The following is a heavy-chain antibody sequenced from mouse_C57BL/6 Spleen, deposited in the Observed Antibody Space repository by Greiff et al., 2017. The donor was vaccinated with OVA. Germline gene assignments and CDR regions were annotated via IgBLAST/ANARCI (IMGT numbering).Heavy chain of an antibody. CDR2: ISDGGSYT. Sequence: EVKLVESGGGLVKPGGSLKLSCAASGFTFSSYAMSWVRQTPEKRLEWVATISDGGSYTYYPENVKGRFTISRDNAKNNLYLQMSHLKSEDTAMYYCARVRGLDAMDYWGQGTSVTVSS. J-gene: IGHJ4*01. CDR1: GFTFSSYA. D-gene: IGHD2-13*01. V-gene: IGHV5-4*03. CDR3: ARVRGLDAMDY.